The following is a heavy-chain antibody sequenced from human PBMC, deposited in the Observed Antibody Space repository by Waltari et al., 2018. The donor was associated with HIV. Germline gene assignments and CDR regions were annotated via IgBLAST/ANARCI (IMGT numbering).Heavy chain of an antibody. D-gene: IGHD4-17*01. CDR3: ATLRTVTGTIDD. J-gene: IGHJ4*02. Sequence: QLQLQESGPALVKPSDTLPLTCTVPTGYIPQSYYWGWVRQSPGTGLEWIGTVYSNGVTHCTPSLESRVTMSVDTSKNQFSLTLTSVTAADTALYFCATLRTVTGTIDDWGQGILVTVSS. V-gene: IGHV4-39*01. CDR1: TGYIPQSYY. CDR2: VYSNGVT.